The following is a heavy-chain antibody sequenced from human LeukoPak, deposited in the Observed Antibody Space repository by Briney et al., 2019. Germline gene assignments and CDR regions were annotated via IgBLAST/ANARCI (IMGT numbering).Heavy chain of an antibody. D-gene: IGHD5-24*01. Sequence: SETLSLTCTVSGGSISSYYWSWIRQPPGKGLEWIGYIYYSGSTNYNPSLKSRVTISVDTSKNQFSLKLSSVTAADTAVYYCARVKWLQSALFDYWGQGTLVTVSS. CDR2: IYYSGST. J-gene: IGHJ4*02. CDR1: GGSISSYY. CDR3: ARVKWLQSALFDY. V-gene: IGHV4-59*01.